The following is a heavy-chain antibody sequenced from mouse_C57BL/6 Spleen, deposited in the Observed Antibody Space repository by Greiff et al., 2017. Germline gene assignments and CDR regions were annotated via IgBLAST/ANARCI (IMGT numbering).Heavy chain of an antibody. CDR1: GFTFSSYA. Sequence: EVMLVESGGGLVKPGGSLKLSCAASGFTFSSYAMSWVRQTPEKRLEWVATISDGGSYTYYPDNVKGRFTISRDNAKNNLYLQMSHLKSEDTAMYYCARSYYDYRGPGAMDYGGQGTSVTVSS. D-gene: IGHD2-4*01. V-gene: IGHV5-4*03. CDR3: ARSYYDYRGPGAMDY. J-gene: IGHJ4*01. CDR2: ISDGGSYT.